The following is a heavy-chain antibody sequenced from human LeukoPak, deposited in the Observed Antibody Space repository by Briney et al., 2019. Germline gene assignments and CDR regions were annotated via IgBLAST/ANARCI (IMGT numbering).Heavy chain of an antibody. V-gene: IGHV5-51*01. D-gene: IGHD3-10*01. CDR2: IYPGDSDT. Sequence: GESLKISCKGSGYSFTSYWIGWVRQMPGKGLEWMGIIYPGDSDTRYSPSFQGQVTISADKSISTAYLQWSSLKASDTAMYYCARQKNYYGSGGDAFDIWGQGTMVTVSS. J-gene: IGHJ3*02. CDR3: ARQKNYYGSGGDAFDI. CDR1: GYSFTSYW.